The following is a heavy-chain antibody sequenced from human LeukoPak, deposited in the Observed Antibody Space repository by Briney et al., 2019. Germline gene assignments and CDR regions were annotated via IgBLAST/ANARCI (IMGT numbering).Heavy chain of an antibody. Sequence: GGSLRLSCAASGFTFGSYWMSWVRQAPGKGLEWVAIIKSDGGEKYYVDSVKGRFTISRDNAKDSLYLQMNSPRADDTAVYYCARHPARGTTDYWGQGTLVTVSS. D-gene: IGHD1-14*01. CDR3: ARHPARGTTDY. CDR1: GFTFGSYW. J-gene: IGHJ4*02. V-gene: IGHV3-7*01. CDR2: IKSDGGEK.